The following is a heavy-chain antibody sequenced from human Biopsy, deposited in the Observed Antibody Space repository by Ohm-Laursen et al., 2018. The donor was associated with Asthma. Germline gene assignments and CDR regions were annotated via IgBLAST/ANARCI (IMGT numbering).Heavy chain of an antibody. Sequence: SLRLSCAASGFAVSRDHMFWVRQAPGKGLEWVAVISYDGGNKFYGDSVKGRFTLSRDNSRNTLYLQMNTLRVEDTAIYYCARTHERWTSIQDDALDIWSQGTMVIVSS. CDR1: GFAVSRDH. CDR2: ISYDGGNK. D-gene: IGHD4-23*01. CDR3: ARTHERWTSIQDDALDI. J-gene: IGHJ3*02. V-gene: IGHV3-30*03.